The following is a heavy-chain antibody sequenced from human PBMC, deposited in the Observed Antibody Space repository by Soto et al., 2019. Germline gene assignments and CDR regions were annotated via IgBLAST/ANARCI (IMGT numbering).Heavy chain of an antibody. Sequence: PSETLSLTCTVSGGSISSYYWIWIRQPPGKGLEWIGYIYYSGSTNYNPSLKSRVTISVDTSKNQFSLKLSSVTAADTAVYYCARDSRYYGSGSYEKNKYYYYYGMEVWGQGTTVTLSS. CDR2: IYYSGST. CDR1: GGSISSYY. J-gene: IGHJ6*01. CDR3: ARDSRYYGSGSYEKNKYYYYYGMEV. V-gene: IGHV4-59*01. D-gene: IGHD3-10*01.